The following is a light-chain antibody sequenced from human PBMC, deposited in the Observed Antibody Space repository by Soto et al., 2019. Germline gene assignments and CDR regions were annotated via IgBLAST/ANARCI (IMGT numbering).Light chain of an antibody. CDR3: QSYDSSLSGSV. V-gene: IGLV1-40*01. CDR2: GNS. J-gene: IGLJ3*02. CDR1: SSNIGAGYD. Sequence: QPALTQPPSVSGAPGQRVTISCTGSSSNIGAGYDVHWYQQLPGTAPKLLIYGNSNRPSGVPDRFSGSKSGTSASLAITGLQAEDEADYYCQSYDSSLSGSVFGGGTK.